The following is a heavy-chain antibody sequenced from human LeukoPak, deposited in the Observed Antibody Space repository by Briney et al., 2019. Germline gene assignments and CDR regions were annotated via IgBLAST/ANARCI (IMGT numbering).Heavy chain of an antibody. CDR2: ISGGSTYI. J-gene: IGHJ4*02. CDR1: GFTFEFYS. Sequence: PGGSLRLSCAASGFTFEFYSMIWVGQAPGKGLEWVSSISGGSTYIYYPDSVKGRFTISRDNSKNSLSLQLNRLRADDTAIYYCAMSTVDVGPYYFDSWGQGIMVIVSS. CDR3: AMSTVDVGPYYFDS. D-gene: IGHD1-26*01. V-gene: IGHV3-21*01.